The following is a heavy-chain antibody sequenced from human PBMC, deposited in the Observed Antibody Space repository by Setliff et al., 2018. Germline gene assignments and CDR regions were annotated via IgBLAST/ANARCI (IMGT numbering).Heavy chain of an antibody. Sequence: PSETLSLTCTVSGGSISSYYWSWIRQPAGKGLEWIGHSYIGGSANYNPSLKRRVTMSIDTSKNQFSLKLNSVTAADMAGYYCAREQWLDPPGYYYMDVWAKGTTVTVSS. CDR2: SYIGGSA. D-gene: IGHD6-19*01. J-gene: IGHJ6*03. CDR1: GGSISSYY. CDR3: AREQWLDPPGYYYMDV. V-gene: IGHV4-4*07.